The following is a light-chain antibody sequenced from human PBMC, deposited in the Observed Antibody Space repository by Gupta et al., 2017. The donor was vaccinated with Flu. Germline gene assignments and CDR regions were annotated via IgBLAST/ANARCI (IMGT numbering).Light chain of an antibody. CDR3: QQSYSPPWT. CDR1: QHIDNY. Sequence: IKMTQSPSSLSASVGDRVTITCRASQHIDNYLNWYQHKPGKAPKLLIYVSSTLQSGVPSGFSGSGFGTYFTLTISSLQPEDFATYYCQQSYSPPWTFGQGTKVEIK. CDR2: VSS. J-gene: IGKJ1*01. V-gene: IGKV1-39*01.